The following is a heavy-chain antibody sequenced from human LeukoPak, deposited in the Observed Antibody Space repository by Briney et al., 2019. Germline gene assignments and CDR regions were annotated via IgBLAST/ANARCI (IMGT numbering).Heavy chain of an antibody. CDR2: IYYSGST. CDR3: ARGLGKRSRKLKYYYYSYMDV. Sequence: SETLSLTCTVSGGSISSSSYYWGWIRQPPGKGLEWIGSIYYSGSTYYNPSLKSRVTISVDTSKNQFSLKLSSVTAADTAVYYCARGLGKRSRKLKYYYYSYMDVWGKGTTVTVSS. J-gene: IGHJ6*03. V-gene: IGHV4-39*07. D-gene: IGHD1-26*01. CDR1: GGSISSSSYY.